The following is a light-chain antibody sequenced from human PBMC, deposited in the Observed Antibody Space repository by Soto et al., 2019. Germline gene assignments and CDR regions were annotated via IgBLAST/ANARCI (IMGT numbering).Light chain of an antibody. V-gene: IGLV1-47*01. CDR2: RAS. CDR1: SSNIGSNY. CDR3: AAWDDTLNGLV. J-gene: IGLJ3*02. Sequence: QSVLTQPPSASGTPGQRVTISCSGSSSNIGSNYVYWYQQVPGTAPRLLMYRASQRPSGVPDRFSGSKSGTSASLAISGLRSEDEAEYYWAAWDDTLNGLVFGGGTKLTVL.